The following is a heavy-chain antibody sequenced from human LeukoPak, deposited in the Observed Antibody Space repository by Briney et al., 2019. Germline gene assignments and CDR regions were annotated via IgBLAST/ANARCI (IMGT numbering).Heavy chain of an antibody. CDR3: ARSYSSGWYDY. Sequence: PSETLSLTCTVSGGSISSGGYYWSWVRQHPGKGLEWIGYIYYSGSTYYNPSLKSRVTISVDTSKNQFSLKLTSVTAADTAAYYCARSYSSGWYDYWGQGTLVTVSS. J-gene: IGHJ4*02. CDR2: IYYSGST. D-gene: IGHD6-19*01. V-gene: IGHV4-31*03. CDR1: GGSISSGGYY.